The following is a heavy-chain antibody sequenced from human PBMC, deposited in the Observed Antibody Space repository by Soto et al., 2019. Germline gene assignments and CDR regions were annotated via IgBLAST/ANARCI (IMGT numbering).Heavy chain of an antibody. J-gene: IGHJ4*02. CDR1: GYTFTSYG. Sequence: GASVKVSCKASGYTFTSYGISWVRQVPGQGLEWMGWISTYNGDTNYAQKLQGRVTMTTDTSTSTAYMELRSLRSDDTALYYCARTLGSGYNYYFDYWGQGTLVTVSS. CDR2: ISTYNGDT. CDR3: ARTLGSGYNYYFDY. V-gene: IGHV1-18*04. D-gene: IGHD3-22*01.